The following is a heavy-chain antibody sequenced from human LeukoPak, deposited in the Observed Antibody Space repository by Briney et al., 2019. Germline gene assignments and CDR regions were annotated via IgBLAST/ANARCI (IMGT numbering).Heavy chain of an antibody. J-gene: IGHJ5*02. CDR1: GFTFSSYA. Sequence: GGSLRLSCAASGFTFSSYAMSWVRQAPGKGLEWVSAISGSGGSTYYADSVKGRFTISRDNSKNTLYLQMNSLRAEDTAVYYCAKVANYDILTGYYPSNWSDPWGQGTLVTVSS. V-gene: IGHV3-23*01. CDR3: AKVANYDILTGYYPSNWSDP. CDR2: ISGSGGST. D-gene: IGHD3-9*01.